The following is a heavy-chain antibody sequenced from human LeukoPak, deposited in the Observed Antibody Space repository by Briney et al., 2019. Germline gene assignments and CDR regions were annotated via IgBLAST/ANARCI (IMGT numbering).Heavy chain of an antibody. CDR3: ARGLRTSGWYVGGRKAAYYFDY. D-gene: IGHD6-19*01. CDR1: GGSFSGYY. J-gene: IGHJ4*02. CDR2: INHSGST. Sequence: PSETLSLTCAVYGGSFSGYYWSWIRQPPGKGLEWIGEINHSGSTNYNPSLKSRVTISVDTSKNQFSLKLSSVTAADTAVYYCARGLRTSGWYVGGRKAAYYFDYWGQGTLVTVSS. V-gene: IGHV4-34*01.